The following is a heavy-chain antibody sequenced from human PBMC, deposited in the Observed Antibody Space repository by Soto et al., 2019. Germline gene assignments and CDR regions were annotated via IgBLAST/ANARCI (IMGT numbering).Heavy chain of an antibody. D-gene: IGHD3-22*01. Sequence: TLSLTCTVSGGSISSGGYYWSWIRQHPGKGLEWIGYIYYSGSTYYNPSLKSRVTISVDTSKNQFSLKLSSVTAADTAVYYCARESYYDSSGYPQFDYWGQGTLVTVSS. CDR1: GGSISSGGYY. CDR2: IYYSGST. V-gene: IGHV4-31*03. CDR3: ARESYYDSSGYPQFDY. J-gene: IGHJ4*02.